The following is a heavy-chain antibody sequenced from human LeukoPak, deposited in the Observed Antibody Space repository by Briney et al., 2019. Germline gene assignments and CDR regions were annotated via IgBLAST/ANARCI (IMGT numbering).Heavy chain of an antibody. J-gene: IGHJ4*02. CDR3: AKTLPPMDRIGHIFDY. D-gene: IGHD2-15*01. Sequence: GGSLRLSCAASGFTFSSYGMHWVRQAPGKGLEWVAFIRYDGSNKYYADSVKGRFTISRDNSKNTLYLQMNSLRAEDTAVYYCAKTLPPMDRIGHIFDYWGQGTLVTVSS. V-gene: IGHV3-30*02. CDR1: GFTFSSYG. CDR2: IRYDGSNK.